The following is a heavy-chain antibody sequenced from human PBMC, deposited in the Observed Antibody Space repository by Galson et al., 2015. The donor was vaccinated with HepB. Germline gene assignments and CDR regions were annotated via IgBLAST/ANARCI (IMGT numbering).Heavy chain of an antibody. D-gene: IGHD3-22*01. J-gene: IGHJ3*02. CDR2: INWNGGST. V-gene: IGHV3-20*01. CDR1: GFTFDDYG. Sequence: SLRLSCAASGFTFDDYGMSWVRQAPGKGLEWVSGINWNGGSTGYADSVKGRFTISRDNAKNSLYLQMNSLRAEDTALYHCARLQYYYDSSGYFGAFDIWGQGTMVTVSS. CDR3: ARLQYYYDSSGYFGAFDI.